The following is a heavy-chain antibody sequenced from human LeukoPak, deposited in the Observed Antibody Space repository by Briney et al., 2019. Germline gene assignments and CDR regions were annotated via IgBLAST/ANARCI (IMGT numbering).Heavy chain of an antibody. CDR2: IYSGGNT. D-gene: IGHD1-26*01. V-gene: IGHV3-53*01. Sequence: GGSLRLSCAASGFTVSNNYMNWVRQAPGKGLEWVSVIYSGGNTYYADSVKGRFTISRDNSKNSLYLQMNSLKAEDTAIYYCAREVGTPQAFDIWGQGTMVTVSS. CDR3: AREVGTPQAFDI. CDR1: GFTVSNNY. J-gene: IGHJ3*02.